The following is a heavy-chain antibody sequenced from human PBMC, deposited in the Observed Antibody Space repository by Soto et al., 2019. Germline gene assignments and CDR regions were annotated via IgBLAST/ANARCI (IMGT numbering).Heavy chain of an antibody. D-gene: IGHD3-22*01. J-gene: IGHJ4*02. CDR2: TSYRSKWYN. V-gene: IGHV6-1*01. CDR3: ESSDRSGFGFDY. Sequence: SQTLSLTCDISGDSVSSNSAAWNWIRQSPSRGLEWLGRTSYRSKWYNDYAVSVKSRITINPDTSKNQFSLQLNSVTPEDTALYYSESSDRSGFGFDYCGQETLVTVSA. CDR1: GDSVSSNSAA.